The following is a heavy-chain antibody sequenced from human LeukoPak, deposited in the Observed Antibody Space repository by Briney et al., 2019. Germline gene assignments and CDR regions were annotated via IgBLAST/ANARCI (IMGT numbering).Heavy chain of an antibody. CDR1: GFTFSSYG. D-gene: IGHD5-24*01. CDR2: ISYDGSNK. Sequence: GGSLRLSCAASGFTFSSYGMHWVRQAPGKGLEWVAVISYDGSNKYYADSVKGRFTISRDNSKNTLYLQMNSPRAEDTAVYYCAKDHRRDGYNAFDYWGQGTLVTVSS. J-gene: IGHJ4*02. V-gene: IGHV3-30*18. CDR3: AKDHRRDGYNAFDY.